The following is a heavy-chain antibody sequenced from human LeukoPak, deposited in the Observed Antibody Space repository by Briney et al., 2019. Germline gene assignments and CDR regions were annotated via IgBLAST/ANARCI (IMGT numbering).Heavy chain of an antibody. J-gene: IGHJ4*02. Sequence: SQTLSLTCTVSGGSISSGGYYWSWIRQHPGKGLEWIGYIYYSGSTYYNPSLKSRVTISVDTSKNQFSLKLSSVPAAATAVYYCARVLLDLGYSYGLVVDYWGQGTLVTVSS. D-gene: IGHD5-18*01. CDR3: ARVLLDLGYSYGLVVDY. V-gene: IGHV4-31*03. CDR2: IYYSGST. CDR1: GGSISSGGYY.